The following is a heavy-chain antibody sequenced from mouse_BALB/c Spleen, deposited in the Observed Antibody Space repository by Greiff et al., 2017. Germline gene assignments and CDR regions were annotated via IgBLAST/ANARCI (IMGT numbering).Heavy chain of an antibody. V-gene: IGHV5-9-3*01. CDR1: GFTFSSYA. Sequence: EVQGVESGGGLVKPGGSLKLSCAASGFTFSSYAMSWVRQTPGKRLEWVATISSGGSYTYYPDSVKGRFTISRDNAKNTLYLQMSSLRSEDTAMYADARPKESPQKEGIFAYWGQGTLVTVSA. J-gene: IGHJ3*01. CDR3: ARPKESPQKEGIFAY. CDR2: ISSGGSYT.